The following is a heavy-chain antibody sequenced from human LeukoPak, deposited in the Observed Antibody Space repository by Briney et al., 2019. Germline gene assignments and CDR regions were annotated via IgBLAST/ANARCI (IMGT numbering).Heavy chain of an antibody. Sequence: GGSLRLSCAASGFTFSSYGMHWVRQAPGKGLEWVAGIWYDGSNKYYADSVKGRFTISRDNSKNTLYLQMNSLRAEDTAVYYCARSGLNSYYYDSSGPVHWGQGTLVTVSS. D-gene: IGHD3-22*01. CDR2: IWYDGSNK. CDR1: GFTFSSYG. V-gene: IGHV3-33*01. CDR3: ARSGLNSYYYDSSGPVH. J-gene: IGHJ4*02.